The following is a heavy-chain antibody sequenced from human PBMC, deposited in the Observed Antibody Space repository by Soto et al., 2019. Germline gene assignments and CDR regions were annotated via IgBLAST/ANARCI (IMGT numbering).Heavy chain of an antibody. CDR3: ARLARHGGNSGWFDT. D-gene: IGHD2-21*01. CDR1: GYTLSSYG. CDR2: ISPYNENT. J-gene: IGHJ5*02. V-gene: IGHV1-18*04. Sequence: ASVKVSCKASGYTLSSYGISWVRQAPGQGLEWMGWISPYNENTNYAQKLQGRVTMTTETSTSTAYMELRSLRSDDTAVYYCARLARHGGNSGWFDTWGQGTLVTVSS.